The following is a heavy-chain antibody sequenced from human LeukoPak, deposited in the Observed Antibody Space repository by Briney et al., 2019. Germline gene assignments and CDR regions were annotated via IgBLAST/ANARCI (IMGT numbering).Heavy chain of an antibody. CDR2: INEDGSNK. Sequence: GGSLRLSCTASGFSFSNHYRRWIRQAPGKGLEGVANINEDGSNKGHLGSGKGRFTGARDNARNSLYLPMNSLRVEDTAVYYCTRVIVAVPGYFDYFDFWGQGVLVTVSS. J-gene: IGHJ4*02. V-gene: IGHV3-7*01. CDR1: GFSFSNHY. D-gene: IGHD6-19*01. CDR3: TRVIVAVPGYFDYFDF.